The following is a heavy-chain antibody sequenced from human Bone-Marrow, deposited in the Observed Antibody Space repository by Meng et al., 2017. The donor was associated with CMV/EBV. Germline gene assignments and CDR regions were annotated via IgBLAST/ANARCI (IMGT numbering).Heavy chain of an antibody. CDR3: ARVWGGDNWFDP. CDR1: RGSISSSSHY. V-gene: IGHV4-39*07. Sequence: GSLRLSCTVSRGSISSSSHYWGWVRQAPGKGLEWIGSMLYGGSTLYNPSLKSRVSISIDVSKNQFSLSLSSMTAADTAVYYCARVWGGDNWFDPWGQGIRVTGSS. D-gene: IGHD3-16*01. J-gene: IGHJ5*02. CDR2: MLYGGST.